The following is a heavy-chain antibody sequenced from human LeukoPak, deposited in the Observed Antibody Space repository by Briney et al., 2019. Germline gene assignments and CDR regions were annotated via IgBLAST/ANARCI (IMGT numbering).Heavy chain of an antibody. D-gene: IGHD2-8*01. CDR1: GFTFSSYA. J-gene: IGHJ4*02. CDR3: AKMVREFYTISYYFDY. V-gene: IGHV3-23*01. CDR2: ISGSGGST. Sequence: GGSLRLSCAASGFTFSSYAMTWVRQAPGKGLEWVSSISGSGGSTYYSDSVKGRFTISRDNSKNTLYLQMNSLRAEDTAVYYCAKMVREFYTISYYFDYWGQGTLVTVSS.